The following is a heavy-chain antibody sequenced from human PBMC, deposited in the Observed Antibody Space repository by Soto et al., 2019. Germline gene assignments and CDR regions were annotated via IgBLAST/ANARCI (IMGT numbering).Heavy chain of an antibody. V-gene: IGHV1-69*02. CDR2: IIPILGIA. Sequence: QVQLVQSGAEVKKPGSSVKVSCKASGGTFSSYTISWVRQAPGQGLEWMGRIIPILGIANYAQKFQGRVTITADKSTSTAYRELSSLRSEDTAVYYCARVTSHHGDHDAFDIWGQGTMVTVSS. D-gene: IGHD4-17*01. J-gene: IGHJ3*02. CDR3: ARVTSHHGDHDAFDI. CDR1: GGTFSSYT.